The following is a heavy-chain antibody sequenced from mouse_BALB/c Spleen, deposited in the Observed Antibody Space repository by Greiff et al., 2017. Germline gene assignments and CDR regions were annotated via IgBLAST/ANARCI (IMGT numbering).Heavy chain of an antibody. Sequence: EVMLVESGGDLVKPGGSLKLSCAASGFTFSSYGMSWVRQTPDKRLEWVATISSGGSYTYYPDSVKGRFTISRDNAKNTLYLQMSSLKSEDTAMYYCARHLMTTGRDYYAMDYWGQGTSVTVSS. CDR3: ARHLMTTGRDYYAMDY. CDR1: GFTFSSYG. CDR2: ISSGGSYT. V-gene: IGHV5-6*01. D-gene: IGHD1-1*01. J-gene: IGHJ4*01.